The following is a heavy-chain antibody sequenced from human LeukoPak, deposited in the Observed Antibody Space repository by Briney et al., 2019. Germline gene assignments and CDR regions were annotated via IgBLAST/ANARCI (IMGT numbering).Heavy chain of an antibody. J-gene: IGHJ4*02. CDR1: AGSFSGYC. CDR3: ARIRGGSYYHFDY. V-gene: IGHV4-34*01. Sequence: KPSETLSLTCAVYAGSFSGYCWSWISQPPGKGLEWIGEINHSGSTNYNPSPKSRVTISVDTSKNQFSLKLSSVTAADTAVYYCARIRGGSYYHFDYWGQGTLVTVSS. D-gene: IGHD1-26*01. CDR2: INHSGST.